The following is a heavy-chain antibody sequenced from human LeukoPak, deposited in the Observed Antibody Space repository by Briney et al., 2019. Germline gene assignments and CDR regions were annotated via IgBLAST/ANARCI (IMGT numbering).Heavy chain of an antibody. J-gene: IGHJ5*02. CDR1: GFTFSSYA. CDR2: ISGSGGST. D-gene: IGHD3-9*01. V-gene: IGHV3-23*01. CDR3: AKDKRYRGANWFDP. Sequence: PGGSLRLSCAASGFTFSSYAMSWVRQAPGKGLEWVSAISGSGGSTYYADSVKGRFTISRDNSKNTLYLQMNSLRAGDTAVYYCAKDKRYRGANWFDPWGQGTLVTVSS.